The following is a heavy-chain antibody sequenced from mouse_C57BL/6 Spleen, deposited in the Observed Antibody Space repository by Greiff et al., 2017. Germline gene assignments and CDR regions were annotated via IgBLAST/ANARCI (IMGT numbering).Heavy chain of an antibody. Sequence: EVQRVESGGGLVKPGGSLKLSCAASGFTFSSYTMSWVRQTPEKRLEWVATISGGGGNTYYPDSVKGRFTISRDNAKNTLYLQMSSLRSEDTALYYCARAYYCGSSPWFAYWGQGTLVTVSA. CDR3: ARAYYCGSSPWFAY. D-gene: IGHD1-1*01. V-gene: IGHV5-9*01. CDR2: ISGGGGNT. J-gene: IGHJ3*01. CDR1: GFTFSSYT.